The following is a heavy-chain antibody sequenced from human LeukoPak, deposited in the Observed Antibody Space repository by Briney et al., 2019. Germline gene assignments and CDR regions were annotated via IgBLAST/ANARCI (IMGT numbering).Heavy chain of an antibody. J-gene: IGHJ5*02. Sequence: SETLSLTCAVYGGSFSGYYWSWIRQPPGKGLEWIGEINHSGSTNYNPSLKSRVTISVDTSKNQFSLKLSSVTAAGTAVYYCARRPRYGAWFDPWGQGTLVTVSS. V-gene: IGHV4-34*01. CDR2: INHSGST. CDR3: ARRPRYGAWFDP. D-gene: IGHD4-17*01. CDR1: GGSFSGYY.